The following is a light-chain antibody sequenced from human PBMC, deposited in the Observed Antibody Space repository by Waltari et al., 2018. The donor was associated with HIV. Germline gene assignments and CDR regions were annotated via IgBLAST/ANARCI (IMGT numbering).Light chain of an antibody. CDR1: SSDVGGSTY. Sequence: QSALTQPASVSGSPGQSLPIPCPGTSSDVGGSTYVSWYQQHPGNAPKLSIYEVSNRPSGVSNRFSGSKSGNTASLTISGLQAEDEADYYCSSYTSSSTVFGGGTQLTVL. V-gene: IGLV2-14*01. CDR3: SSYTSSSTV. J-gene: IGLJ7*01. CDR2: EVS.